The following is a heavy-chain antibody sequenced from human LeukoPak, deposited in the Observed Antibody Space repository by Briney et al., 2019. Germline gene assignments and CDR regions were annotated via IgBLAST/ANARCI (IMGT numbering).Heavy chain of an antibody. V-gene: IGHV4-4*09. CDR2: IQASGDT. CDR3: ARLVRNWDDHFDS. Sequence: SETLSLSCTLSGDSFGPFSWSWIRQPPGKGLEWIGYIQASGDTSFNPALKSRVSLPLGTSKNEFSLHLNSVTAADTAVYYCARLVRNWDDHFDSWGQGILVTVSS. CDR1: GDSFGPFS. D-gene: IGHD1-1*01. J-gene: IGHJ4*02.